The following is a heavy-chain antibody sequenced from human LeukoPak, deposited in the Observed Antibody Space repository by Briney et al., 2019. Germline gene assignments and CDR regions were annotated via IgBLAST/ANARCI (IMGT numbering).Heavy chain of an antibody. J-gene: IGHJ6*03. CDR3: ARAGRITMVRGGHYYYYYMDV. D-gene: IGHD3-10*01. Sequence: SETLSLTCTVSGGSISSSSYYWGWIRQPPGKGLEWIGYIYYSGSTNYNPSLKSRVTISVDTSKNQFSLKLSSVTAADTAVYYCARAGRITMVRGGHYYYYYMDVWGKGTTVTISS. CDR1: GGSISSSSYY. V-gene: IGHV4-61*05. CDR2: IYYSGST.